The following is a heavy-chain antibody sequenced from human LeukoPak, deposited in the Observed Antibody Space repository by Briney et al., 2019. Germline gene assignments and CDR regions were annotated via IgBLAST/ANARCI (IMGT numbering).Heavy chain of an antibody. CDR1: GGSITSDY. Sequence: SETLSLTCTVVGGSITSDYWSWIRQPAGKGLEWIGRIFTSGSTAYNPSLKSRVTMSLDTSKNQFFLKLSSVTAADTAAYFCSRGGAIDLWGQGTLVTVSS. CDR3: SRGGAIDL. V-gene: IGHV4-4*07. D-gene: IGHD4/OR15-4a*01. CDR2: IFTSGST. J-gene: IGHJ5*02.